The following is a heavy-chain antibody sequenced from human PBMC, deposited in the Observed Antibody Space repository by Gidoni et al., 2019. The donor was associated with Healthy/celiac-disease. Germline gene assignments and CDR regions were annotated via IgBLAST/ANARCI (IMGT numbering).Heavy chain of an antibody. Sequence: EVQLVESGGGLVQPGGSLRLSCAAAGFTFSRYWMSWVRQAPGKGLEWVANIKQDGSEKYFVDSVKCRFTISRDNAKNSLYLQMNSLRAEDTAVYYCAREGATVDYWGQGTLVTVSS. J-gene: IGHJ4*02. CDR3: AREGATVDY. D-gene: IGHD4-17*01. V-gene: IGHV3-7*04. CDR1: GFTFSRYW. CDR2: IKQDGSEK.